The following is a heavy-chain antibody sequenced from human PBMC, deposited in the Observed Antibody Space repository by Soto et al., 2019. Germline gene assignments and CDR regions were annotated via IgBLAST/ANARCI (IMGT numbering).Heavy chain of an antibody. D-gene: IGHD6-13*01. CDR1: GYTFTSYG. Sequence: ASVKVSCKASGYTFTSYGISWVRQAPGQGLEWMGWISAYNGNTNYAQKLQGRVTMTTDTSTSTAYIELRSLRSEDTAVYYCARESSSSCHDYWGQGALVTVSS. V-gene: IGHV1-18*01. CDR3: ARESSSSCHDY. J-gene: IGHJ4*02. CDR2: ISAYNGNT.